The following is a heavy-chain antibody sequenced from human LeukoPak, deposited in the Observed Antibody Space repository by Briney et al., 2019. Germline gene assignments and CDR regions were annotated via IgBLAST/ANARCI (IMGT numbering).Heavy chain of an antibody. CDR2: IYTTGST. CDR3: ARRQDGHDY. Sequence: PSQTLSLTCTVSCVSIANTFYYWNWLRQPAGKGLEWIGRIYTTGSTDYNPSLKSRVTISLDTARNQFSLKLSSVTAADTAVYYCARRQDGHDYWGQGTLVTVSS. V-gene: IGHV4-61*02. CDR1: CVSIANTFYY. J-gene: IGHJ4*02.